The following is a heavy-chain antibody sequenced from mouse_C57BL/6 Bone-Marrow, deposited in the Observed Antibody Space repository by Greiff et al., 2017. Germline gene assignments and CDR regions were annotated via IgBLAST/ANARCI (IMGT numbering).Heavy chain of an antibody. J-gene: IGHJ4*01. Sequence: EVKLMESGGGLVQSGRSLRLSCATSGFTFSDFYMEWVRQAPGKGLEWIAASRNKANDYTTEYSASVKGRFIVSRDTSQSILYLQMNALRAEDTAIYYCARETYDYDGGYAMDYWGQGTSVTVSS. CDR1: GFTFSDFY. CDR2: SRNKANDYTT. D-gene: IGHD2-4*01. V-gene: IGHV7-1*01. CDR3: ARETYDYDGGYAMDY.